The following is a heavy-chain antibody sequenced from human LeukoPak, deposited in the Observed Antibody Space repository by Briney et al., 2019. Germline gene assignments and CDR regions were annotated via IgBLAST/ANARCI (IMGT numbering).Heavy chain of an antibody. D-gene: IGHD3-22*01. J-gene: IGHJ6*03. CDR2: ISGSGGST. CDR1: GFTFSSYA. CDR3: ARNGVVVIEGYYYYYMDV. Sequence: PGGSLRLSCAASGFTFSSYAMSWVRQAPGKGLEWVSAISGSGGSTYCADSVKGRFTISRDNSKNTLYLQMNSLRSEDTAVYYCARNGVVVIEGYYYYYMDVWGKGTTVTVSS. V-gene: IGHV3-23*01.